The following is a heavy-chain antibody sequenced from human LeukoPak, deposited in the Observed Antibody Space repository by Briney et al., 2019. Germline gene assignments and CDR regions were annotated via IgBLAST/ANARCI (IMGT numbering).Heavy chain of an antibody. CDR1: GGSICSHY. CDR2: MYDSVRT. D-gene: IGHD5-18*01. Sequence: PSETLSLTCTVPGGSICSHYWSWIRQPPGKGLEWIGYMYDSVRTKDNPSLKSRVTLSADTSKNQFSLRLSSVTAADTAVYYCATIKRGNIYGYFDFWGQGILVTVSS. CDR3: ATIKRGNIYGYFDF. V-gene: IGHV4-59*11. J-gene: IGHJ4*02.